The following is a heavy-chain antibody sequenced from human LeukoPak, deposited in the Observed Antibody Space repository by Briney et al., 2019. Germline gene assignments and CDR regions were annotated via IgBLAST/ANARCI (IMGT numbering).Heavy chain of an antibody. CDR1: GFTFNDYA. D-gene: IGHD3-22*01. J-gene: IGHJ4*02. V-gene: IGHV3-43D*03. Sequence: PGGSLRLSCAASGFTFNDYAMHWVRQVPGKGLEWVSLINWSGVSTYYADSEKGRFTISRDNNKDSLFLQMSSLRPEDTALYYCAKDSDSSGFFEPPDFWGQGTLVTVSS. CDR2: INWSGVST. CDR3: AKDSDSSGFFEPPDF.